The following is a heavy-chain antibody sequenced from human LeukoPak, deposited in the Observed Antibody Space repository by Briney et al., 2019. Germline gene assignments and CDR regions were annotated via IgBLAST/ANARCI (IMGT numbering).Heavy chain of an antibody. V-gene: IGHV4-39*01. Sequence: SETLSLTCTVSGGSISSSSYYWGWIRQPPGKGLEWIGNIFYSGSTYYKPSLKSRVTISVDTSKNQFTLKLSSVTAADTAVYYCARLARDVYNIIAYFFDQWGQGTLVTVSS. D-gene: IGHD5-24*01. CDR1: GGSISSSSYY. J-gene: IGHJ4*02. CDR2: IFYSGST. CDR3: ARLARDVYNIIAYFFDQ.